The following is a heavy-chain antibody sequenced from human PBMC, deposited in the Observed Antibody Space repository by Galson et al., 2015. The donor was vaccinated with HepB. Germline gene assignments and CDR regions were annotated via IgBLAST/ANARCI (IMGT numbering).Heavy chain of an antibody. D-gene: IGHD2-21*02. CDR1: GFTFSRYA. CDR3: AKVAVVVTTIPYYFDS. V-gene: IGHV3-23*01. J-gene: IGHJ4*02. CDR2: MSGTGGTT. Sequence: SLRLSCATFGFTFSRYAMSWVRQAPGKGLEWVSGMSGTGGTTFYSDSVKGRFTISRDNSKNTLYLQTNSLRVEDTAEYYCAKVAVVVTTIPYYFDSWGQGTQVTVSS.